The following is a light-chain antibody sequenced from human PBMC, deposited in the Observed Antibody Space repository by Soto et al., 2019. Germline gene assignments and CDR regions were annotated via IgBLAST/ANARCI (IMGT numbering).Light chain of an antibody. Sequence: EIVMAQYPDTLSVSPGETVTLPCRASQSVRTNLAWYQHKPGQSPRLLIYGTSSRATGIPDRFSGSGSGTDFTLTISRLEPEDFAVYYCQQYGSSTYTFGQGTKVDIK. CDR2: GTS. V-gene: IGKV3-20*01. J-gene: IGKJ2*01. CDR3: QQYGSSTYT. CDR1: QSVRTN.